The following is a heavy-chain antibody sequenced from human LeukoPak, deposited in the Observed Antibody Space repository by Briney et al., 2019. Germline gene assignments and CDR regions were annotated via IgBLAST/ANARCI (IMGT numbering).Heavy chain of an antibody. J-gene: IGHJ4*02. V-gene: IGHV3-7*01. Sequence: GGSLRLSCAASGFTFSSYWMSWVRQAPGKGLEWVANIKEDGSEKYYVDSVKGRFTISRDNAKNSLYLQMNSLRAEDTAVYYCSREGCGATGCYTNDYWGQGTLVTASS. CDR1: GFTFSSYW. CDR2: IKEDGSEK. CDR3: SREGCGATGCYTNDY. D-gene: IGHD2-21*01.